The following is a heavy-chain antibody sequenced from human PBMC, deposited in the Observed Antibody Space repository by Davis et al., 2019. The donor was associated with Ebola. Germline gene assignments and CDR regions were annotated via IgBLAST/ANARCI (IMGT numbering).Heavy chain of an antibody. CDR2: IYSGGST. J-gene: IGHJ6*01. CDR3: TLLQEHL. CDR1: GFTVSSNY. Sequence: GGSLRLSCAASGFTVSSNYMSWVRQAPGKGLEWVPVIYSGGSTYYADSVKGRFTISRHNSKNTLYLQMNSLHQGPIGLPPGTLLQEHLWG. V-gene: IGHV3-53*04.